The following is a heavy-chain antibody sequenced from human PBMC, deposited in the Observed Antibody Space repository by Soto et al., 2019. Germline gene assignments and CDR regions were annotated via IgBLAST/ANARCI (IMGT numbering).Heavy chain of an antibody. V-gene: IGHV1-18*04. CDR3: ARFYFGVAPDAYFDY. CDR2: ISAYNGNT. J-gene: IGHJ4*02. Sequence: ASVKVSCKASGYTFTSYGISWVRQAPGQGLEWMGWISAYNGNTNYAQKLQGRVTMTTDTSTSTAYMELRSLRSDDTAVYYCARFYFGVAPDAYFDYWGQGTLVTVSS. CDR1: GYTFTSYG. D-gene: IGHD3-3*01.